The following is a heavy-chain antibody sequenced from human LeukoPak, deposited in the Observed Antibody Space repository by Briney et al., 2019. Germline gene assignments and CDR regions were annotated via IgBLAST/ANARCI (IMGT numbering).Heavy chain of an antibody. CDR3: ARAKGLNWNYVSRRTKKYYFDY. D-gene: IGHD1-7*01. V-gene: IGHV4-34*01. Sequence: PSETLSLTCAVYGGSFSGYYWSWIRQPPGKGPEWIGEINHSGSTNYNPSLKSRVTISVDTSKNQFSLKLSSVTAADTAVYYCARAKGLNWNYVSRRTKKYYFDYWGQGTLVTVSS. CDR2: INHSGST. J-gene: IGHJ4*02. CDR1: GGSFSGYY.